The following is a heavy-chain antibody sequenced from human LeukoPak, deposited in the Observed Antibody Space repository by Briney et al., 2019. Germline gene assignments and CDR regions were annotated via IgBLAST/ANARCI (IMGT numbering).Heavy chain of an antibody. D-gene: IGHD5-18*01. CDR1: GFTFSSYS. J-gene: IGHJ5*02. CDR3: ARVGYSYGYNWFDP. Sequence: GGSLRLSCAASGFTFSSYSMNWVRQAPGKGLEWVSSISSSSSYIYYADSVKGRFTISRDNAKNSLYLQMNSLRAEDMAVYYCARVGYSYGYNWFDPWGQGTLVTVSS. CDR2: ISSSSSYI. V-gene: IGHV3-21*01.